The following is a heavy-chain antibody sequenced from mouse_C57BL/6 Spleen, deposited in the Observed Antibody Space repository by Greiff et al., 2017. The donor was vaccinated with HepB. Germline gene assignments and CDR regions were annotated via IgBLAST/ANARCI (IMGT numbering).Heavy chain of an antibody. CDR3: ARYRYYYGSSPPYWYFDV. D-gene: IGHD1-1*01. CDR2: INPNNGGT. CDR1: GYTFTDYY. J-gene: IGHJ1*03. Sequence: EVKLQQSGPELVKPGASVKISCKASGYTFTDYYMNWVKQSHGKSLEWIGDINPNNGGTSYNQKFKGKATLTVDKSSSTAYMELRSLTSEDSAVYYCARYRYYYGSSPPYWYFDVWGTGTTVTVSS. V-gene: IGHV1-26*01.